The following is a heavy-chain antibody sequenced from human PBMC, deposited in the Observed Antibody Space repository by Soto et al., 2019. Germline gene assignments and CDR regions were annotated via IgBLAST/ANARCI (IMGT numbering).Heavy chain of an antibody. CDR3: AHRQRSSWYFDY. J-gene: IGHJ4*02. Sequence: QITLKESGPTLVKPTQTLTLTCTFSGFSLTTSGVGVGWIRQPPGKALEWLALIYCDDDKSYSPSLKSRLTNTKDTPKTQVVLTMTNMDPVDTATYYCAHRQRSSWYFDYWGQGTLVTVSS. CDR1: GFSLTTSGVG. CDR2: IYCDDDK. D-gene: IGHD6-13*01. V-gene: IGHV2-5*02.